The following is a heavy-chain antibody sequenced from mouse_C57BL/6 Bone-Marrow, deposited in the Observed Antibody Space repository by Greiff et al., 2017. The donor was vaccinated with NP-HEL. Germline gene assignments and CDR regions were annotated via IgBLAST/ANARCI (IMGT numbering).Heavy chain of an antibody. CDR2: IWSGGST. CDR1: GFSLTSYG. J-gene: IGHJ4*01. D-gene: IGHD2-5*01. Sequence: VKLMESGPGLVQPSQSLSITCTVSGFSLTSYGVHWVRQSPGKGLEWLGVIWSGGSTDYNAAFISRLSISKDNSKSQVFFKMNSLQADDTAIYYCAWGSNSYYYAMDYWGQGTSVTVSS. CDR3: AWGSNSYYYAMDY. V-gene: IGHV2-2*01.